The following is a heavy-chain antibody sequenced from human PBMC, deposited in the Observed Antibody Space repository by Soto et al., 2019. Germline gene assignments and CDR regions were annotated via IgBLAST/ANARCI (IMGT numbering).Heavy chain of an antibody. CDR1: GFTFSDYY. V-gene: IGHV3-11*01. CDR2: ISNSASTI. J-gene: IGHJ6*02. D-gene: IGHD2-2*01. Sequence: GGSLRLSCAASGFTFSDYYMSWIRQAPGKGLEWVSFISNSASTIYYADSVKGRFTISRDNAKNSLSLQMNGLRAEDSAMYYCAREWSYLQLSFMDVWGQGTTVTVSS. CDR3: AREWSYLQLSFMDV.